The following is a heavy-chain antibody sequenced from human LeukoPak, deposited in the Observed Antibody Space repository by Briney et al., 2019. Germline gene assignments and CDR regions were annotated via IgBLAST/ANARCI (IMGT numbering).Heavy chain of an antibody. J-gene: IGHJ6*03. CDR3: AKGGIHRGYYYYYMDV. CDR2: INWSGDRI. CDR1: GFTFDDYA. V-gene: IGHV3-9*01. Sequence: GGSLRLSCAASGFTFDDYAMHWVRQAPGKGLEWVSVINWSGDRIGYADSVKGRFTISRDNAKKSLYLQMHSLRAEDTALYYCAKGGIHRGYYYYYMDVWGKGTTVTISS. D-gene: IGHD6-13*01.